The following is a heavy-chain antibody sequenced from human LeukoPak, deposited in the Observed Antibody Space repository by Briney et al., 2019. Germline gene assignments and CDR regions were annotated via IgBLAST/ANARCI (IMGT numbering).Heavy chain of an antibody. Sequence: PGGSLRLSCAASGFTFSSYWMSWVRQAPGKGLEWVSYISSSSSTIYYADSVKGRFTISRDNAKNSLYLQMNSLRAEDTAVYYCARAYSSGWSLSWGQGTLVTVSS. CDR3: ARAYSSGWSLS. V-gene: IGHV3-48*01. D-gene: IGHD6-19*01. J-gene: IGHJ5*02. CDR2: ISSSSSTI. CDR1: GFTFSSYW.